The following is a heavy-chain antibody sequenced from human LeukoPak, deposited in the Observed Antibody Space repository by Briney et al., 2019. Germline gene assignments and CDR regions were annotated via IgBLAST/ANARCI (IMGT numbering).Heavy chain of an antibody. CDR3: ARTYYYDSSGYYYRAAFDI. CDR2: IYPGDSDT. D-gene: IGHD3-22*01. Sequence: GESLKISCKGSGYNFTSYWTGWVRQMPGKGLEWLGIIYPGDSDTRYSPSFRGQVTISADKSISTAYLQWSSLKASDTAMYYCARTYYYDSSGYYYRAAFDIWGQGTMVTVSS. CDR1: GYNFTSYW. V-gene: IGHV5-51*01. J-gene: IGHJ3*02.